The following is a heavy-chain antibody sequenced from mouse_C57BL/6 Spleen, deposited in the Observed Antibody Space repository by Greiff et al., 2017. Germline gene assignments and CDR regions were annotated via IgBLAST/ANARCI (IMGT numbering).Heavy chain of an antibody. D-gene: IGHD1-1*01. CDR1: GYAFSSYW. J-gene: IGHJ2*01. V-gene: IGHV1-80*01. CDR3: ARRDYGSSWDYFDY. CDR2: IYPGDGDT. Sequence: QVQLQQSGAELVKPGASVKISCKASGYAFSSYWMNWVKQRPGKGLEWIGQIYPGDGDTNYNGKFKGKATLTADKSSSTAYMQLSSLTSEDSAVYFCARRDYGSSWDYFDYWGQGTTLTVSS.